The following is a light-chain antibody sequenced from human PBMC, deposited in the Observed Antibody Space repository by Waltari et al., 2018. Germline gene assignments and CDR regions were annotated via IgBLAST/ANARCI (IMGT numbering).Light chain of an antibody. V-gene: IGKV3-15*01. CDR1: QNVNSN. Sequence: IMTQSPATLSLSPGERATLSCRASQNVNSNLAWYQQKPGQAPRLLIYGASIRANGIPARFSGSGCGAQLTLTINSLQYEDAAVYFCQQHNDWHPWTFGEGTKVELK. CDR2: GAS. CDR3: QQHNDWHPWT. J-gene: IGKJ1*01.